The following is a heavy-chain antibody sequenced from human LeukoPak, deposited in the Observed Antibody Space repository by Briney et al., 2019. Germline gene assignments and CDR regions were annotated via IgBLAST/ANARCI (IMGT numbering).Heavy chain of an antibody. CDR2: ISGSSGTR. CDR1: GFTFSSYS. CDR3: ARAPYSSGWYRGDNDY. Sequence: GGSLRLSCAASGFTFSSYSMNWVRQAPGKGLEWVSYISGSSGTRYYADSVKGRFTISRDNAKNSLYLQMNSLRAEDTAVYYCARAPYSSGWYRGDNDYWGQGTLVTVSS. V-gene: IGHV3-48*01. J-gene: IGHJ4*02. D-gene: IGHD6-19*01.